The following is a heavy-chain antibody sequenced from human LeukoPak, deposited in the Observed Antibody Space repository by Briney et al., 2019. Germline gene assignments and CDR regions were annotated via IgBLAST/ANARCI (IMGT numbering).Heavy chain of an antibody. CDR2: ISYSGNT. V-gene: IGHV4-39*07. J-gene: IGHJ6*03. Sequence: PSETLSLTCTVSAGSISSSLFYWGWIRQPPGKGLEWIGSISYSGNTYYNPSLKSRVTISVDTSKNQFSLKLSSVTAADTAVYYCARGRLWFGELLSHYYYYYMDVWGKGTTVTVSS. CDR1: AGSISSSLFY. CDR3: ARGRLWFGELLSHYYYYYMDV. D-gene: IGHD3-10*01.